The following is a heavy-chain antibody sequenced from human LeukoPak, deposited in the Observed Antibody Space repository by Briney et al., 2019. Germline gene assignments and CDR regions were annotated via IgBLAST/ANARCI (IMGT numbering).Heavy chain of an antibody. D-gene: IGHD2-21*01. CDR3: AKDPSIFGDNWFDP. CDR2: ISGSGGST. CDR1: GFTFSSYA. J-gene: IGHJ5*02. V-gene: IGHV3-23*01. Sequence: GGSLSLSCAASGFTFSSYAMIWVRQAPGKGLEWVSAISGSGGSTYYADSVKGRFTISRDNSKNTLYLQMNSLRAEDTAVYYCAKDPSIFGDNWFDPRGGGALVTVSS.